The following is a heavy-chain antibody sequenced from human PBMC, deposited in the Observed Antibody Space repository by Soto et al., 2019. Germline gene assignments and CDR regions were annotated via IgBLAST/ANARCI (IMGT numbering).Heavy chain of an antibody. CDR3: ASPSDLYGGNSDLILDY. D-gene: IGHD4-17*01. J-gene: IGHJ4*02. Sequence: ASVKVSCKASGYTFTRYYMHWVRQAPGQGLEWMGIINPSGGSTSYAQKFQGRVTMTRDTSTSTVYMELSSLRSEDTAVYYCASPSDLYGGNSDLILDYWGQGTLVTVSS. CDR1: GYTFTRYY. V-gene: IGHV1-46*01. CDR2: INPSGGST.